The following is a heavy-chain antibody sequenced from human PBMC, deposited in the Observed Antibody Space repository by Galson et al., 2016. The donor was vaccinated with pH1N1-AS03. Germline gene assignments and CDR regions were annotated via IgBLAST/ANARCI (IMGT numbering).Heavy chain of an antibody. D-gene: IGHD3-22*01. V-gene: IGHV3-23*01. CDR1: GFTFRNNA. Sequence: GFTFRNNAMTWVRQAPGKGLEWVSSISGSGGSTNSADSVRDRFSISRDNSKNTLFLQMNRLRADDTAVYYCAKKFYYDSSGHHLDVADVWGQGTAVTVSS. CDR3: AKKFYYDSSGHHLDVADV. CDR2: ISGSGGST. J-gene: IGHJ3*01.